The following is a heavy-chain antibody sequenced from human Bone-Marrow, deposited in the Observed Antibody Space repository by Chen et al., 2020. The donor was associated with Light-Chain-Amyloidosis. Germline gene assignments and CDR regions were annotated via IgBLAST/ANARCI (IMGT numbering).Heavy chain of an antibody. D-gene: IGHD3-10*01. CDR1: GYTFTGYY. J-gene: IGHJ4*02. CDR3: ATLWFGELWAFDY. Sequence: QVQLVQSGAEVKKPGASVKVSCKASGYTFTGYYMHWVRQAPGQGLEWMGWINPNSGGTNYEQKFQGRVTMTRDTSISTAYMELSRLRSDDTAVYYCATLWFGELWAFDYWGQGTLVTVSS. V-gene: IGHV1-2*02. CDR2: INPNSGGT.